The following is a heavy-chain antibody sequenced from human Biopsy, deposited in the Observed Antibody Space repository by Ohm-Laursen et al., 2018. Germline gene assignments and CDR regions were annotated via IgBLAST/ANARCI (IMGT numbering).Heavy chain of an antibody. Sequence: SVKVSCKASGGTFSSYAISWVRQAPGQGLEWMGGIIPIFGTANYAQKFQGRVTITADESTSTAYMELSSLRSEDTAVYYCAKRGVERGRPLAYWGQGTLVTVSS. CDR1: GGTFSSYA. J-gene: IGHJ4*02. CDR3: AKRGVERGRPLAY. V-gene: IGHV1-69*13. CDR2: IIPIFGTA. D-gene: IGHD1-1*01.